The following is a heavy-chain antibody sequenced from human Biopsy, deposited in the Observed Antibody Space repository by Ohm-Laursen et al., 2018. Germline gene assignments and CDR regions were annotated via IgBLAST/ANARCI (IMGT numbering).Heavy chain of an antibody. CDR1: RDSISNYY. CDR3: ATTTMDTSGWYGNYFDS. CDR2: IYYTGST. J-gene: IGHJ4*02. D-gene: IGHD6-19*01. Sequence: PSDTLSLTCIVSRDSISNYYWTWIRQSPGKGLEWIGYIYYTGSTNYNPSVKSRVTISVDTSKNQFSLKVYSVTAADTAIYYCATTTMDTSGWYGNYFDSWGQGALVTVSS. V-gene: IGHV4-59*08.